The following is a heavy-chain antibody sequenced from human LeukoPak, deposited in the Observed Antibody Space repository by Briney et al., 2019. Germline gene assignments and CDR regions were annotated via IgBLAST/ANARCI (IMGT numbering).Heavy chain of an antibody. J-gene: IGHJ4*02. CDR2: IYTSGST. Sequence: SEALSLTCTVSGGSISSYYWSWIRQPPGKGLEWIGYIYTSGSTNYNPSLKSRVTISVDTSKNQFSLKLSSVTAADTAVYYCARRSYSSSWIDYWGQGTLVTVSS. V-gene: IGHV4-4*09. D-gene: IGHD6-13*01. CDR3: ARRSYSSSWIDY. CDR1: GGSISSYY.